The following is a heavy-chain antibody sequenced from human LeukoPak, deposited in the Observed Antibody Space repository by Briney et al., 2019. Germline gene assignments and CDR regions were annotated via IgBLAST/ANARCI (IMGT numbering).Heavy chain of an antibody. CDR1: GFTFRPYD. CDR2: ISGSGRDV. D-gene: IGHD6-25*01. J-gene: IGHJ4*02. CDR3: ARDWYSSGYIDY. V-gene: IGHV3-23*01. Sequence: GGSLRLSCAAFGFTFRPYDMSWVRQAPGKGPEWVAGISGSGRDVHYADSVRGRFTISSDTSKTTLYLQMNSLRAEDTAIYYCARDWYSSGYIDYWGQGTLVTVSS.